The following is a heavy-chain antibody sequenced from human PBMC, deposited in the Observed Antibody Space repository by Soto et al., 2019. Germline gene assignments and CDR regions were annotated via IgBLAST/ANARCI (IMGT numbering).Heavy chain of an antibody. CDR2: IYHSGST. CDR3: ARVARYGYGYY. V-gene: IGHV4-30-2*01. D-gene: IGHD5-12*01. Sequence: QLQLQESGSGLVKPSQTLSLTCAVSGGSISSGGYSWSWIRQPPGKGLEWMGYIYHSGSTYYNPFLNSRVTISVDRDKNQFSLKLSSVTAADTAVYYCARVARYGYGYYWGQGTLVTVSS. J-gene: IGHJ4*02. CDR1: GGSISSGGYS.